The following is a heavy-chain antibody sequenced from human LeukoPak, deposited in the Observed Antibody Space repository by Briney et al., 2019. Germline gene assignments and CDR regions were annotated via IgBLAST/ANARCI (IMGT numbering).Heavy chain of an antibody. V-gene: IGHV3-11*05. CDR1: GFTFSDHY. J-gene: IGHJ4*02. Sequence: GGSLRLSCEVSGFTFSDHYMRWIGPAPGKRLEWVSYISSGSTYTNYPDSVEGRFTISRDNAKNSLYLQMNSLRAEDTAVYYCARGDHGGAYFDYWGQGTLVTVSS. CDR2: ISSGSTYT. CDR3: ARGDHGGAYFDY. D-gene: IGHD4-23*01.